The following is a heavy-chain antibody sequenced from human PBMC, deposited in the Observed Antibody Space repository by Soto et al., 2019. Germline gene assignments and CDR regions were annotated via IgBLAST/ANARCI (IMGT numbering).Heavy chain of an antibody. CDR1: GCALSISMYS. D-gene: IGHD6-6*01. V-gene: IGHV4-39*01. Sequence: SAALSLPCTVAGCALSISMYSCGWIRQPPGKGLEWIGSIYYSGSTYYNPSLKSRVTISVDTSKNQFSLKLSSVTAADTAVYYCARRRLEYSSSSHYYYYGMDVWGQGTKVTVSS. J-gene: IGHJ6*02. CDR3: ARRRLEYSSSSHYYYYGMDV. CDR2: IYYSGST.